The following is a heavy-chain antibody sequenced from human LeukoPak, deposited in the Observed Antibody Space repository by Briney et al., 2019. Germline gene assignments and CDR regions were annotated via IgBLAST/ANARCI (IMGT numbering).Heavy chain of an antibody. V-gene: IGHV3-23*01. Sequence: GGSLRLSCAASGFTFGSFAMSWVRQTPEKGLEWVSAIRTDHTTQYADSVKGRFTISRDNAKNSLYLQMNSLRAEDTAVYYCASQGSGWVFDYWGQGTLVTVSS. CDR3: ASQGSGWVFDY. J-gene: IGHJ4*02. CDR2: IRTDHTT. D-gene: IGHD6-19*01. CDR1: GFTFGSFA.